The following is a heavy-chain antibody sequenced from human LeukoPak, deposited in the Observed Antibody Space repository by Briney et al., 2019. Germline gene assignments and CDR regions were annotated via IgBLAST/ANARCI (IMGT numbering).Heavy chain of an antibody. CDR2: INQGGSKI. CDR1: GCTFSRLL. V-gene: IGHV3-7*01. D-gene: IGHD6-19*01. Sequence: WALRLSFLACGCTFSRLLMSWVGQAACKGLDDVARINQGGSKIYHTDSVKGRFTISRDDATNSLYLQMNSLRVEDTALYYCARDRESESASEGDYWGQGPLVPVSS. CDR3: ARDRESESASEGDY. J-gene: IGHJ4*02.